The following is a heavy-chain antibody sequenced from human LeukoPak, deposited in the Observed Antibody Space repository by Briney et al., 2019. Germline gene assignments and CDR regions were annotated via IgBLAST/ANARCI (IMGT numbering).Heavy chain of an antibody. J-gene: IGHJ6*03. Sequence: ASVKVSCKASGYTFTSYYMHWVRQAPGQGLEWMGIINPSGGSTSHAQKFQGRVTMTRDTSTSTVYMELSSLRSEDTAVYYCARLPPAYGGNLYMDVWGKGTTVTVSS. CDR3: ARLPPAYGGNLYMDV. V-gene: IGHV1-46*03. CDR2: INPSGGST. CDR1: GYTFTSYY. D-gene: IGHD4-23*01.